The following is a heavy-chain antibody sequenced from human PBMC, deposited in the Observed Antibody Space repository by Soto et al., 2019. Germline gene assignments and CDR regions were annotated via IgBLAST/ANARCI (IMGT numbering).Heavy chain of an antibody. V-gene: IGHV3-9*01. CDR2: ISWNSGSI. J-gene: IGHJ6*02. Sequence: LRLSCAASGFTFDDYAMHWVRQAPGKGLEWVSGISWNSGSIGYADSVKGRFTISRDNAKNSLYLQMNSLRAEDTALYYCAKDISAAGTPTYGMDVWGQGTTVTVSS. CDR3: AKDISAAGTPTYGMDV. CDR1: GFTFDDYA. D-gene: IGHD6-13*01.